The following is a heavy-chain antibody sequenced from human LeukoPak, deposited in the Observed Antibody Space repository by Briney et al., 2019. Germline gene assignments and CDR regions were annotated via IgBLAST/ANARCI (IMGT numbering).Heavy chain of an antibody. D-gene: IGHD7-27*01. CDR1: GFTLSGYW. V-gene: IGHV3-7*01. CDR3: AAWGLYNY. Sequence: GGSLRLSCAASGFTLSGYWMNWVRQAPGKGLEWVANINLHGSVKLHVDSVEGRFTISRDNAKNSLFLQMTSLKVEDTAVYYCAAWGLYNYWGQGTLVTVSS. J-gene: IGHJ4*02. CDR2: INLHGSVK.